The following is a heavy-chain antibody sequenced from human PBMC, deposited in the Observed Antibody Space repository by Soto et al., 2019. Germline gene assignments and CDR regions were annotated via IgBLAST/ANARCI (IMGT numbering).Heavy chain of an antibody. V-gene: IGHV3-74*01. D-gene: IGHD2-8*01. CDR2: ISGDGTTT. Sequence: EVQLVESGGGLVQPGEALRLACAASGFSIRKYWMHWVRQAPGKGPVWVSYISGDGTTTDYAGSVKGRFTISRDNAKNTLFLQMDSLRVEDTAIYFCAIHDCTNDVCLEAAVTVGGALEYWGRGAQVTVSS. CDR1: GFSIRKYW. J-gene: IGHJ4*02. CDR3: AIHDCTNDVCLEAAVTVGGALEY.